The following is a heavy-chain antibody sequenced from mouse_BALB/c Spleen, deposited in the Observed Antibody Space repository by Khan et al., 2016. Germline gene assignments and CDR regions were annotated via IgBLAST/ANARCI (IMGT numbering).Heavy chain of an antibody. Sequence: EVQLQESGPGLVKPSQSLSLTCSVTGYSITSGYYWNWIRQFPGNKLEWVGYISYDGSNNYNPSLKNRIYITRDTAKNQFYLKLNSVTTENTPTYYCAITTVVAHYWSQGTTLTVSS. CDR1: GYSITSGYY. V-gene: IGHV3-6*02. J-gene: IGHJ2*01. CDR3: AITTVVAHY. CDR2: ISYDGSN. D-gene: IGHD1-1*01.